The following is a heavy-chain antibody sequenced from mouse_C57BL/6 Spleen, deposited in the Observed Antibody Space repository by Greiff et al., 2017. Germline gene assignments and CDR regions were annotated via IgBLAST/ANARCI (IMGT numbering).Heavy chain of an antibody. D-gene: IGHD1-1*01. Sequence: QVQLQQSGAELVRPGASVTLSCKASGYTFTDYEMHWVKQTPVHGLEWIGAIDPETGGTAYNQKFKGKAILTADKSSSTAYMELRSLTSEDSAVYYCTGRDYGSSYVAWFAYWGQGTLVTVSA. V-gene: IGHV1-15*01. J-gene: IGHJ3*01. CDR3: TGRDYGSSYVAWFAY. CDR1: GYTFTDYE. CDR2: IDPETGGT.